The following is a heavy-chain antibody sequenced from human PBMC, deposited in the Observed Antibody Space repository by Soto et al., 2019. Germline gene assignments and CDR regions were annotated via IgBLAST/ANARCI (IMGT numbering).Heavy chain of an antibody. Sequence: QVQLQESGPGLVKPSETXSLTCTVSGGSISXXXXXXXXXXXXXXLEWIGRIYTSGSTNYNPSLKSRVTMSVDTSKNQFSLKLSSVTAADTAVYYCARRITMVRGVMVPDAFDIWGQGTMVTVSS. D-gene: IGHD3-10*01. CDR2: IYTSGST. V-gene: IGHV4-4*07. CDR3: ARRITMVRGVMVPDAFDI. CDR1: GGSISXXX. J-gene: IGHJ3*02.